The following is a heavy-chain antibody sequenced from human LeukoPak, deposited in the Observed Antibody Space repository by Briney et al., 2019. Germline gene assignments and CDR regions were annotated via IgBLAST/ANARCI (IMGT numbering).Heavy chain of an antibody. CDR1: GFTFSSYA. CDR2: ISGSGGST. D-gene: IGHD6-13*01. CDR3: ARADLAAAGTYYMDV. Sequence: PGGSLRLSCAASGFTFSSYAMSWVRQAPGKGLEWVSAISGSGGSTYYADSVKGRFTISRDNSKNTLYLQMNSLRAEDTAVYYCARADLAAAGTYYMDVWGKGTTVTVSS. V-gene: IGHV3-23*01. J-gene: IGHJ6*03.